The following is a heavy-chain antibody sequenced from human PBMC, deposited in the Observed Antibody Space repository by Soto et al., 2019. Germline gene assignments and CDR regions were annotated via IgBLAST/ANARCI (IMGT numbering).Heavy chain of an antibody. J-gene: IGHJ6*02. CDR1: GFTFVDYA. V-gene: IGHV3-49*05. Sequence: KPGGSLRLSCTASGFTFVDYAMSWFRQAPGKGLEWVGFIRSKAYGGTTEYAASVKGRFTISRDDSKSIAYLQMNSLKTEDTAVYYCTRDTVQLYYYYYGMDVWGQGTLVTVSS. D-gene: IGHD5-18*01. CDR2: IRSKAYGGTT. CDR3: TRDTVQLYYYYYGMDV.